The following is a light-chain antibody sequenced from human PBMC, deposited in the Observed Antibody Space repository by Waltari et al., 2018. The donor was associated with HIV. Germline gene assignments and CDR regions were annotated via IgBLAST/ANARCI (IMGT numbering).Light chain of an antibody. CDR2: RNN. Sequence: QSVLTQPPSASGTPGQRVTISCSGSSSNIGSNYVYWYQQLSETAPKLLIYRNNQRPSGVPDLFSGSKSGTSASLAISGLRSEDEADYYCAAWDDSLSGVVFGGGTKLTVL. J-gene: IGLJ2*01. CDR3: AAWDDSLSGVV. V-gene: IGLV1-47*01. CDR1: SSNIGSNY.